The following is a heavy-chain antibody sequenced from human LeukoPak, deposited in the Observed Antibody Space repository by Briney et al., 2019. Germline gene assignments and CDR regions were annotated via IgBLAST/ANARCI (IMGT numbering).Heavy chain of an antibody. Sequence: PSETLSLTCTVSGGSISSYYWSWLRQPPGKGLEWIGYIYYSGSTNYNPSLKSRVTISVDTSKNQFSLKLSSVTAADTAVYYCARQVEESYSGYDAHFDYWGQGTLVTVSS. CDR2: IYYSGST. V-gene: IGHV4-59*08. CDR3: ARQVEESYSGYDAHFDY. D-gene: IGHD5-12*01. CDR1: GGSISSYY. J-gene: IGHJ4*02.